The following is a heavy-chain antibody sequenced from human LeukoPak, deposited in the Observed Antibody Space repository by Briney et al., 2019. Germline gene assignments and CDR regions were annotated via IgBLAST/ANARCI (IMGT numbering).Heavy chain of an antibody. CDR2: IYYSGST. CDR1: GGSISSYY. D-gene: IGHD2-21*02. Sequence: SETLSLTCTVSGGSISSYYWSWIRQPPGKGLEWIGYIYYSGSTNYSPSLKSRVTISVDTSKNQFSLKLSSVTAADTAVYYCARGGLRGDRIIDYWGQGTLVTVSS. J-gene: IGHJ4*02. CDR3: ARGGLRGDRIIDY. V-gene: IGHV4-59*01.